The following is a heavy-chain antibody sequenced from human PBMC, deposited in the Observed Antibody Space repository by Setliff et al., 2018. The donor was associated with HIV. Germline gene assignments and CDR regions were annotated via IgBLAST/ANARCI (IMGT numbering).Heavy chain of an antibody. CDR1: GYIFTNDP. J-gene: IGHJ4*02. CDR3: AREFLLGDLSFPAN. V-gene: IGHV7-4-1*02. CDR2: VNTKTGNP. D-gene: IGHD3-16*02. Sequence: VASVKVSCKASGYIFTNDPMNWVRQAPGQGLEWMGWVNTKTGNPTYAQDFTGRFVFSLDTSVNTAYLEISGLKIEDAAVYFCAREFLLGDLSFPANWGQGTLVTAPQ.